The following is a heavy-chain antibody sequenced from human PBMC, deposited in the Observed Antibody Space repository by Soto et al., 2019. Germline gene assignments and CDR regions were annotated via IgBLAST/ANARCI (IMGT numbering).Heavy chain of an antibody. D-gene: IGHD6-19*01. V-gene: IGHV4-30-2*01. J-gene: IGHJ6*02. CDR1: GGSISSGGYS. Sequence: PSETLSLTCAVSGGSISSGGYSWSWIRQPPGKGLEWIGYIYHSGSTYYNPSLKSRVTISVDRSKNQFSLKLSSVPAADTAVYYCAREADYYYGMDVWGQGTTVTVYS. CDR3: AREADYYYGMDV. CDR2: IYHSGST.